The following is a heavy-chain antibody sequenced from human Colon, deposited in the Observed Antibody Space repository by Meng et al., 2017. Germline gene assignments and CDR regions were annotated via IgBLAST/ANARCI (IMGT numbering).Heavy chain of an antibody. Sequence: QVQLQESGPGLVKPSGTLSLTCAVSGGSISSGGYYWSWIRQLPGKGLEWIGHIYYSGSTYYNPSLKSRVTISVDTSKNQFSLKLSSVTAADTAVYYCARRYCSSTSCYYFDYWGQGTLVTVSS. CDR1: GGSISSGGYY. CDR2: IYYSGST. V-gene: IGHV4-31*11. CDR3: ARRYCSSTSCYYFDY. J-gene: IGHJ4*02. D-gene: IGHD2-2*01.